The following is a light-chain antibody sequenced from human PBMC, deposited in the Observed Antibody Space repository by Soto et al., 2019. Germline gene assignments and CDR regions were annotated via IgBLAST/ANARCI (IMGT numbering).Light chain of an antibody. CDR2: DVS. Sequence: QSALTQPASVSGSLGQSITISCTGSSSDLAGFNYVSWYQHLPGEAPKLMIFDVSNRPSGVSSRFSGSKSGNTASLTISGLQAVDEAGYYCASYTTTSTPVVFGEGTKVTVL. CDR3: ASYTTTSTPVV. J-gene: IGLJ2*01. CDR1: SSDLAGFNY. V-gene: IGLV2-14*03.